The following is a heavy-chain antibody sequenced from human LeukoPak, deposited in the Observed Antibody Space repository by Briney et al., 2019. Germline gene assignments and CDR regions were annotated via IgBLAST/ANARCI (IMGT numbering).Heavy chain of an antibody. CDR3: ASSVLMVYAISDAFDI. V-gene: IGHV3-21*01. CDR2: ISSSSYI. Sequence: SGGSLRLSCAASGFTFSSYSMNWVRQAPGKGLEWVSSISSSSYIYYADSVKGRFTISRDNAKNSLYLQMNSLRAEDTAVYYCASSVLMVYAISDAFDIWGQGTMVTVSS. D-gene: IGHD2-8*01. J-gene: IGHJ3*02. CDR1: GFTFSSYS.